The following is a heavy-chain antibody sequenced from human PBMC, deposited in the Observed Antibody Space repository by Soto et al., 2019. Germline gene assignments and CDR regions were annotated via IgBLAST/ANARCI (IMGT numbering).Heavy chain of an antibody. CDR2: IYTSGST. CDR1: GGSISSYY. D-gene: IGHD6-13*01. V-gene: IGHV4-4*07. CDR3: VRDRADFSSTYYHYFSV. J-gene: IGHJ2*01. Sequence: SETLSLTCTVSGGSISSYYWSWIRQPAGKGLEWIGRIYTSGSTNYNPSLKSRLTMSMDMSKNQVSLNLTSVTAADTAVYYCVRDRADFSSTYYHYFSVWGRGTLVTVSS.